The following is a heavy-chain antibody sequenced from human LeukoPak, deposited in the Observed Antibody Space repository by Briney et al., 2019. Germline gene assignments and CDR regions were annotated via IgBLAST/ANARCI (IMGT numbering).Heavy chain of an antibody. D-gene: IGHD2-2*01. CDR1: GYTFTSYY. CDR2: INPSGGST. V-gene: IGHV1-46*01. Sequence: ASVKVSCKASGYTFTSYYMHWVRQAPGQGLEWMGIINPSGGSTSYAQKFQGRVTITADKSTSTAYMELSSLRSEDTAVYYCARARCSSTSCYDRSFDYWGQGTLVTVSS. CDR3: ARARCSSTSCYDRSFDY. J-gene: IGHJ4*02.